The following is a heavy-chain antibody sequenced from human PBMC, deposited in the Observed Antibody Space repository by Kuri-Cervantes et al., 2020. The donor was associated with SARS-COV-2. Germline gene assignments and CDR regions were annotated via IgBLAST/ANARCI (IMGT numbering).Heavy chain of an antibody. CDR1: GFTFSSYA. D-gene: IGHD1-26*01. Sequence: GESLKISCAASGFTFSSYAMHWVRQAPGKGLEWVAVILYDGSNKYYADSVKGRFTISRDNSKNTLYLQMNSLRAEDTAVYYCARDIVPVGATYDAFDTCGQGTMVTVSS. CDR2: ILYDGSNK. V-gene: IGHV3-30-3*01. CDR3: ARDIVPVGATYDAFDT. J-gene: IGHJ3*02.